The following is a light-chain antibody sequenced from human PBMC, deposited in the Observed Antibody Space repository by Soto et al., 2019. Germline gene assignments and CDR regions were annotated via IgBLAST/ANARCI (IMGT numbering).Light chain of an antibody. V-gene: IGLV2-14*01. CDR3: SSYTSSSTPVV. CDR2: DVS. CDR1: SSDVGGYNY. J-gene: IGLJ2*01. Sequence: CALTQPASVSGSPGQSITISCTGTSSDVGGYNYVSWYQQHPGKAPKLMIYDVSNRPSGVSNRFSGSKSGNTASLTISGLQAEDEADYYCSSYTSSSTPVVFGGGTKVTVL.